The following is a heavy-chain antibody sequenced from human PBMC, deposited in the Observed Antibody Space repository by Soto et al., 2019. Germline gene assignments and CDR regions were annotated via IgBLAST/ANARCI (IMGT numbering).Heavy chain of an antibody. CDR3: ATHREGATYYFDY. D-gene: IGHD1-26*01. V-gene: IGHV1-58*01. Sequence: QMPLVQSGPEVKKPGTSVKVSCKASTFTFTSSAVQWVRQARGQPLEWVGWIVVGSGNTKYAQNFQERVTMTRDMASGTAYLELSSLRSEDTAVYYCATHREGATYYFDYGGQGTLLTVSS. J-gene: IGHJ4*02. CDR2: IVVGSGNT. CDR1: TFTFTSSA.